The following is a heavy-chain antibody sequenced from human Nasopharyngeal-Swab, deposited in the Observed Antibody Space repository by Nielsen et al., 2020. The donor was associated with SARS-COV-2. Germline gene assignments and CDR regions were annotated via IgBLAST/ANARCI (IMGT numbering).Heavy chain of an antibody. CDR3: ARQLMITFGGVIVTVAFDI. Sequence: GESLKISCKGSGYSFTSYWIGWVRQMPGKGLEWMGIIYPGDSDTRYSPSFQGQVTISADKSISTAYLQWSSLKASDTAMYYCARQLMITFGGVIVTVAFDIWGQGTMVTVSS. CDR2: IYPGDSDT. D-gene: IGHD3-16*02. J-gene: IGHJ3*02. CDR1: GYSFTSYW. V-gene: IGHV5-51*01.